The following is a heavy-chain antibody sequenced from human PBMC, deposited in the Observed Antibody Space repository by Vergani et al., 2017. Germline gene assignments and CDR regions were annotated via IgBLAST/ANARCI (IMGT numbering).Heavy chain of an antibody. V-gene: IGHV3-11*04. CDR2: IASSDTTV. CDR3: ARDLRQLARNDVFDI. Sequence: QVQLVESGGGLVKPGGSLRLSCTASGFFFSDYYMSWLRQAPGKGLEWISYIASSDTTVYYADSVKGRFTISRDNAKNSLYLEMNSLRAEDTAVYYCARDLRQLARNDVFDIWGHGTLVTVSS. D-gene: IGHD6-6*01. CDR1: GFFFSDYY. J-gene: IGHJ3*02.